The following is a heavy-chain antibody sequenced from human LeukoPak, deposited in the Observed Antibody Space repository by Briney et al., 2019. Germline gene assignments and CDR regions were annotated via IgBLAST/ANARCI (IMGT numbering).Heavy chain of an antibody. V-gene: IGHV3-21*01. Sequence: GGSLRLSWAASGFTFSTYSMNWVRQAPGKGLEWVSSIISSSSYIYYADSVKGRFTISTDNAKNSLYLQMNSPRAADTAVYYCGGDPQYCSGGRCHSFEDWGKGILVTVSS. CDR1: GFTFSTYS. CDR3: GGDPQYCSGGRCHSFED. CDR2: IISSSSYI. D-gene: IGHD2-15*01. J-gene: IGHJ4*02.